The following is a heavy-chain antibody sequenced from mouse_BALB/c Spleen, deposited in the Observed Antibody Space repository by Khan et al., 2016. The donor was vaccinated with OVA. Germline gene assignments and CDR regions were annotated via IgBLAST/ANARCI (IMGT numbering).Heavy chain of an antibody. J-gene: IGHJ3*01. CDR3: ATRYGNPFAF. V-gene: IGHV14-3*02. CDR2: IVPPNDDS. D-gene: IGHD2-1*01. Sequence: VQLKESGAELVKPGASLKLSCSASGFYITDTYIHWMNQRPEQGLQWIGRIVPPNDDSNYGPTFQAKATLTADTSSNSAYLQPGSLTSYDTAVYYFATRYGNPFAFWGQGTLVTVSA. CDR1: GFYITDTY.